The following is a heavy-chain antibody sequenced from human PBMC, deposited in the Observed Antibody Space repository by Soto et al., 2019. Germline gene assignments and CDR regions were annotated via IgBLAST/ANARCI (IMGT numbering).Heavy chain of an antibody. D-gene: IGHD2-2*01. J-gene: IGHJ6*02. CDR3: ATSTRDYGMDV. V-gene: IGHV3-21*01. CDR2: ISSSSSYI. Sequence: GGSLRLTCAASGFTFTSYSMNWVRQAPGKGLEWVSSISSSSSYIYYADSVKGRFTISRDNAKNSLYLQMNSLRAEDTAVYYCATSTRDYGMDVWGQGTTVTVSS. CDR1: GFTFTSYS.